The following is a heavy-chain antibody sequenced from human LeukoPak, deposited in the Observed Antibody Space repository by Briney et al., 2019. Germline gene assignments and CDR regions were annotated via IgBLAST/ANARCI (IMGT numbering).Heavy chain of an antibody. D-gene: IGHD2-2*01. Sequence: GGSLRLSCAASGFTFSSYSMTWVRQAPGKGLEWVSYISSSSSTIYYADSVKGRFTISRDNAKNSLYLQMNSLRAEDTALYYCARDEGVVSYWGQGTLVTVSS. CDR1: GFTFSSYS. CDR3: ARDEGVVSY. V-gene: IGHV3-48*04. CDR2: ISSSSSTI. J-gene: IGHJ4*02.